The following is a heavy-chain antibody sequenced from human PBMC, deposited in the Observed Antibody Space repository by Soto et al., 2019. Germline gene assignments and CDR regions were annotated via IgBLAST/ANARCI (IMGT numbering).Heavy chain of an antibody. D-gene: IGHD6-19*01. CDR2: IYYSGST. V-gene: IGHV4-39*01. CDR1: GGSISSSSYY. CDR3: ARHKSGWYFVDD. J-gene: IGHJ4*02. Sequence: QLQLQESGPGLVKPSETLSLTCTVSGGSISSSSYYWGWIRQPPGKGLEWIGSIYYSGSTYYNPSLKSRVTISVDTSKNQFSLKLSSVTAADTAVYYCARHKSGWYFVDDWGQGTLVTVSS.